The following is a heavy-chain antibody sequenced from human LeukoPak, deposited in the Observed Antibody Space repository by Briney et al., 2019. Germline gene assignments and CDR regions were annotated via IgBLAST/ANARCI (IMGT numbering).Heavy chain of an antibody. CDR3: ARVKGWELLDAFDI. CDR2: ISSSSSYI. J-gene: IGHJ3*02. Sequence: GGSLRLSCAASGFTFSDYYMSWIRQAPGKGLEWVSSISSSSSYIYYADSVKGRFTISRDNAKNSLYLQMNSLRAEDTAVYYCARVKGWELLDAFDIWGQGTMVTVSS. CDR1: GFTFSDYY. V-gene: IGHV3-11*06. D-gene: IGHD1-26*01.